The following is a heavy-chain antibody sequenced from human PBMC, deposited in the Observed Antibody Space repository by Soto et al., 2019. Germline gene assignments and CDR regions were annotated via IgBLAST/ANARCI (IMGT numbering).Heavy chain of an antibody. CDR3: PMSRSGYYRFDY. CDR1: GFTFSSQA. D-gene: IGHD3-22*01. J-gene: IGHJ4*02. V-gene: IGHV3-23*01. Sequence: EVQLLESGGGLVQPGGSLRLSCAASGFTFSSQAMSWVRQAPGKGLEWVSTISGSGDTTYYADSVKGRFTISRDNSKNTVYLQMNSLRVEDTAVYYCPMSRSGYYRFDYWCQGTLVTVSS. CDR2: ISGSGDTT.